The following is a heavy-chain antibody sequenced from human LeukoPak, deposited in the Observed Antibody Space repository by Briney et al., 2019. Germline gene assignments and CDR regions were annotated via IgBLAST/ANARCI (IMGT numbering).Heavy chain of an antibody. CDR2: IYIDGTGT. V-gene: IGHV3-74*01. D-gene: IGHD5-18*01. CDR1: GFTFSNYW. J-gene: IGHJ3*02. Sequence: PGGSLRLSCAASGFTFSNYWMHWVRQAPGKGLVWVSRIYIDGTGTFYADSVKGRFPISRDNAKNTLYLQMNSLRVEDTAVYYCARAPPSSGYSYHFDIWGQGTMVTVSS. CDR3: ARAPPSSGYSYHFDI.